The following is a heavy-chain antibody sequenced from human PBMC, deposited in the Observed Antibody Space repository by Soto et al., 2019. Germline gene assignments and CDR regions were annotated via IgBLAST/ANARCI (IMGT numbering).Heavy chain of an antibody. D-gene: IGHD2-15*01. CDR2: ISGSGGST. CDR1: GFTFSSYV. Sequence: GGSLRLSCAASGFTFSSYVMSCVRQAPGKGLEWVSGISGSGGSTYYADSVKGRFTISRDNSQNTRYLQRNSLRAEDTAVYYCAKGVQCSGGSCCFDYWGQGTLVTVSS. V-gene: IGHV3-23*01. CDR3: AKGVQCSGGSCCFDY. J-gene: IGHJ4*02.